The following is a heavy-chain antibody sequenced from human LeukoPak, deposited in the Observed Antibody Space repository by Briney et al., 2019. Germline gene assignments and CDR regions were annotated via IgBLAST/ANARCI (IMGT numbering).Heavy chain of an antibody. V-gene: IGHV4-59*08. CDR2: IYYSGST. J-gene: IGHJ5*02. CDR3: ARSHTVVTPSWFDP. D-gene: IGHD4-23*01. Sequence: PSETLSLTCTVSGGSISSYYWSWIRQPPGKGLEWIGYIYYSGSTNYNPSLKSRVTISVDTSKNQFSLKLSSVTAADTAVYYCARSHTVVTPSWFDPWGQGTLVTVSS. CDR1: GGSISSYY.